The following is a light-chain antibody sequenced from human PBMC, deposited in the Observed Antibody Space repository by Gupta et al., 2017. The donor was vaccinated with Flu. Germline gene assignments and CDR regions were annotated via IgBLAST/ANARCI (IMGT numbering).Light chain of an antibody. J-gene: IGKJ2*01. CDR2: WGS. CDR3: TQALQPPYT. CDR1: HSLLHSDGYNS. V-gene: IGKV2-28*01. Sequence: VALAGPASISCRPRHSLLHSDGYNSLFCYLQKRGQPPPLVIYWGSNRASGVPETISGSGSGTDFTLKISSVEAEDVGISSCTQALQPPYTFGQGTKLEIK.